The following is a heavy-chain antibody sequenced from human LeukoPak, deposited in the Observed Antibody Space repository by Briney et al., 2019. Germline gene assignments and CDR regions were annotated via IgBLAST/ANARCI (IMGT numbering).Heavy chain of an antibody. CDR1: GGTFSSYA. J-gene: IGHJ4*02. V-gene: IGHV1-69*13. Sequence: SVKVSCKASGGTFSSYAISWVRQAPGQGLEWMGGIIPIFGTANYAQKFQGRVTITADESTSTAYMELSSLRSEDTAVYYCASPKGIFGAVDHFDYWGQGTLVTVSS. CDR3: ASPKGIFGAVDHFDY. CDR2: IIPIFGTA. D-gene: IGHD3-3*01.